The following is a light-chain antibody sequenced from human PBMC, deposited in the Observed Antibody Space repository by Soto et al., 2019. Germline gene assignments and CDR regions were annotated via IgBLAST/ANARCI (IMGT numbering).Light chain of an antibody. Sequence: DIQLTQSPSFLSSSVGDRVTITCPASQGISSYLAWYQQKPGKAPKLLIYAASTLQSGVPSRFSGSGSGTEFTLTISSLQPEDIATYYCQQYDNLLSLTFGGGTKVDIK. CDR3: QQYDNLLSLT. J-gene: IGKJ4*01. CDR1: QGISSY. CDR2: AAS. V-gene: IGKV1-9*01.